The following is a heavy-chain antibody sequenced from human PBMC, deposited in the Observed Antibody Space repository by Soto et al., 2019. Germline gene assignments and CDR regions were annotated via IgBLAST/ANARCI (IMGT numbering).Heavy chain of an antibody. J-gene: IGHJ3*02. CDR2: VYYSGST. V-gene: IGHV4-59*01. CDR3: ARDWGNDAFDI. D-gene: IGHD7-27*01. CDR1: GGSISGYY. Sequence: SETLSLTCTVSGGSISGYYWSWIRQPPGKGLEWIGWVYYSGSTNYNPSLKSRVTISVDTSKNQFSLKLSSVTASDTAVYYCARDWGNDAFDIWGRGTMVTVSS.